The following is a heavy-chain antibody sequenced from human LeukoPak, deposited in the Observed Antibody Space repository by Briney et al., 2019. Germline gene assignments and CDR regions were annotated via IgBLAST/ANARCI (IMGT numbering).Heavy chain of an antibody. J-gene: IGHJ4*02. Sequence: SETLSLTCTVSGGSISSYYWSWIRQPPGKGLEWIGCIYYSGSTNYNPSLQSRVTISVDTSKNQFSLKLSSVTAADTAVYYCARAMGPDRPFDYWGQGTLVTVSS. V-gene: IGHV4-59*08. CDR1: GGSISSYY. CDR2: IYYSGST. D-gene: IGHD1-14*01. CDR3: ARAMGPDRPFDY.